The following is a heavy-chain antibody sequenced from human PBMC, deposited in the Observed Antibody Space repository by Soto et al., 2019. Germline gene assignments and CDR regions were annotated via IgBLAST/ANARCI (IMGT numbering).Heavy chain of an antibody. Sequence: QVQLVQSGAEVKKPGASVKVSCKASGYTFTSYAMHWVRQAPGQRLEWMGWINAGNGNTKYSQKFQGRVTITRDTXAXXXXXXXXXXXXXXXXXXXXXXSHXAXAPYGMDVWGQGTTVTVSS. V-gene: IGHV1-3*01. CDR2: INAGNGNT. CDR1: GYTFTSYA. J-gene: IGHJ6*02. CDR3: XXSHXAXAPYGMDV.